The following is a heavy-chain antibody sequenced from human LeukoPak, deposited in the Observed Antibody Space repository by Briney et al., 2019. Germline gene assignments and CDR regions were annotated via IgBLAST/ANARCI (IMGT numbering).Heavy chain of an antibody. CDR2: IYYSGST. Sequence: PSETLSLTCTVSGGSMSNYYWNWIRQPPGRGLEWIGYIYYSGSTNYNPSLKSRITISLDTSKNQFSLKLSSVTAADTAVYYCARHPDYYDSSGYYYDYWGQGTLVTVSS. V-gene: IGHV4-59*08. CDR3: ARHPDYYDSSGYYYDY. J-gene: IGHJ4*02. CDR1: GGSMSNYY. D-gene: IGHD3-22*01.